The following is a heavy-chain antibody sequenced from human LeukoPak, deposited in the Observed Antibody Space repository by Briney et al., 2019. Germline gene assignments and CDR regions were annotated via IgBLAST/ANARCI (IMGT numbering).Heavy chain of an antibody. CDR1: GGTFSSYA. V-gene: IGHV1-46*01. Sequence: ASVKVSCKASGGTFSSYAISWVRQAPGQGLEWMGIINPSGGSTSYAQKFQGRVTMTRDTSTSTVYMELRSLRSDDTAVYYCARARGSGWYWSDYWGQGTLVTVSS. J-gene: IGHJ4*02. D-gene: IGHD6-19*01. CDR3: ARARGSGWYWSDY. CDR2: INPSGGST.